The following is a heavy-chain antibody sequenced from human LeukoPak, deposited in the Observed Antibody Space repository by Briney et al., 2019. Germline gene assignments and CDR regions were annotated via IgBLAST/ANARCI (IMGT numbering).Heavy chain of an antibody. D-gene: IGHD1-26*01. CDR3: AASYSETQLYYFDY. CDR2: ISSSGTGI. CDR1: GFTFNRYS. Sequence: GGSLRLSCAASGFTFNRYSMNWVRQAPGKGLEWVAYISSSGTGIYYSDSVKGRFAISRDNAKNSVYLQMNSLRGEDTAVYHCAASYSETQLYYFDYWGQGNLVTVSS. J-gene: IGHJ4*02. V-gene: IGHV3-48*01.